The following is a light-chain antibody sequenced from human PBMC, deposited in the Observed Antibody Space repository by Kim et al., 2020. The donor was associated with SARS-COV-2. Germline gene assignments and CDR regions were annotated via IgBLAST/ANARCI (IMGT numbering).Light chain of an antibody. CDR3: QAWDSSTVV. CDR2: QDS. V-gene: IGLV3-1*01. Sequence: VSPGQTASITCSGDKLGDKYACWYQQKPGQSPVLVIYQDSKRPSGIPERFSGSNFGNTATLTISGTQAMDEADYYCQAWDSSTVVFGGGTKLTVL. CDR1: KLGDKY. J-gene: IGLJ2*01.